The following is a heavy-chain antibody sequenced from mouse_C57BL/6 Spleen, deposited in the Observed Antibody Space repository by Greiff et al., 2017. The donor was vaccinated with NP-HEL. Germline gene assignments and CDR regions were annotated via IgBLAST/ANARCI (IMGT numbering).Heavy chain of an antibody. D-gene: IGHD2-4*01. CDR3: AREGDYDYFDY. CDR1: GYTFTSYW. CDR2: IHPNSGST. Sequence: QVQLQQPGAELVKPGASVKLSCKASGYTFTSYWVHWVKQRPGQGLEWIGMIHPNSGSTNYNEKFKSKATLTVDKSSSTAYMQLSSLTSEDSAVYYCAREGDYDYFDYWGQGTTLTVSS. J-gene: IGHJ2*01. V-gene: IGHV1-64*01.